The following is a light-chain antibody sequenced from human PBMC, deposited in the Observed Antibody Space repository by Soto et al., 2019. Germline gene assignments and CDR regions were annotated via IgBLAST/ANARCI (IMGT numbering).Light chain of an antibody. CDR3: QHYGDSSYS. V-gene: IGKV3-20*01. CDR1: QRVDSTF. CDR2: GAS. J-gene: IGKJ2*03. Sequence: VLTQSPGTLSLSPREKATLSRRASQRVDSTFLAWYQHKAGQAPRLLIYGASSRSTGVPDRFNGGGSGTDFTLTISGLAPEDFAVYYCQHYGDSSYSFGQG.